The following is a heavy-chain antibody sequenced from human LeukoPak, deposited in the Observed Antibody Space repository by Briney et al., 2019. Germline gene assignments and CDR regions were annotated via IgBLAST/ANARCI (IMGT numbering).Heavy chain of an antibody. CDR2: IKQDGSEK. D-gene: IGHD2-15*01. CDR3: AREGFAAASDI. CDR1: GFTFSSYS. J-gene: IGHJ3*02. Sequence: GGSLRLSCAASGFTFSSYSMNWVRQAPGKGLEWVANIKQDGSEKNYVDSVKGRFTISRDNAKNSMYLQMNSLRAEDTAVYYCAREGFAAASDIWGQGTMVTVSS. V-gene: IGHV3-7*01.